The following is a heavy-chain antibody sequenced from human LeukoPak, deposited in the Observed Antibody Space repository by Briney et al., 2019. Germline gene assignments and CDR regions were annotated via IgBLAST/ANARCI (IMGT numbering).Heavy chain of an antibody. CDR2: IWYDGSNK. V-gene: IGHV3-33*01. D-gene: IGHD2/OR15-2a*01. CDR3: ARDSFNAPWGQLGYYFDY. J-gene: IGHJ4*02. Sequence: GGSLRLSCAASGFTFSSYGMHWVGQAPGKGLEWVAVIWYDGSNKYYADSVKGRFTISRDNSKNTLYLQMNSLRAEDTAVYYCARDSFNAPWGQLGYYFDYWGQGTLVTVSS. CDR1: GFTFSSYG.